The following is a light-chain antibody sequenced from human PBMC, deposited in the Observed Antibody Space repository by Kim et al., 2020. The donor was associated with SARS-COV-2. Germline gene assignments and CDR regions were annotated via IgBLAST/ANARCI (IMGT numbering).Light chain of an antibody. V-gene: IGLV2-8*01. CDR2: EVI. J-gene: IGLJ1*01. CDR1: SSDFGGFNY. Sequence: PGQSVNISCTGTSSDFGGFNYVSWYQQHPGKAPKLIIYEVIKRPSGVPDRFSGSKSGNTASLTVSGLQAEDEADYYCTTHGGYNYVFGTGTRVTVL. CDR3: TTHGGYNYV.